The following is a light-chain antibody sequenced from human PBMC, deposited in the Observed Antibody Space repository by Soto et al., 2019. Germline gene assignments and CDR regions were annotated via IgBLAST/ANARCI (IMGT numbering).Light chain of an antibody. V-gene: IGLV4-69*01. CDR2: LNSDGSH. CDR1: SGHSSYA. J-gene: IGLJ2*01. CDR3: QTWGSGTVV. Sequence: QLVLTQSPSASASLGASVKLTRTLSSGHSSYAIAWQQQQPEKGPRYLMKLNSDGSHSKGDGIPDRFSGSSSGAERYLTISSLQSEDEADYYCQTWGSGTVVFGGGTKRTVL.